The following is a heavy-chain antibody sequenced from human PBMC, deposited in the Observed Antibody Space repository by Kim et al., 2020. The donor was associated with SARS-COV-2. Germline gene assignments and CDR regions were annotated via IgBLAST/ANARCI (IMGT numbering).Heavy chain of an antibody. V-gene: IGHV6-1*01. CDR3: AGDRGWRFDH. J-gene: IGHJ5*02. CDR2: YY. Sequence: YYDYAVSVKSRIIINPDTSKTQFSLQLKSVTPDDTAVYYCAGDRGWRFDHWGQGTLVTVSS. D-gene: IGHD6-19*01.